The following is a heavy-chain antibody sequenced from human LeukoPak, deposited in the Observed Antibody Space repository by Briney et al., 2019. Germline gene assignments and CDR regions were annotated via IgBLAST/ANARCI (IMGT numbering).Heavy chain of an antibody. J-gene: IGHJ4*02. Sequence: PSETLSLTCTVSGGSVNSGSYYWNWIRQPPGKGLEWIGYIYYSGSTNYNPSLKSRVTISVDTSKNQFSLKLSSVTAADTAVYYCARAAYSGSYHSDYWGQGTLVTVSS. D-gene: IGHD1-26*01. CDR3: ARAAYSGSYHSDY. V-gene: IGHV4-61*01. CDR1: GGSVNSGSYY. CDR2: IYYSGST.